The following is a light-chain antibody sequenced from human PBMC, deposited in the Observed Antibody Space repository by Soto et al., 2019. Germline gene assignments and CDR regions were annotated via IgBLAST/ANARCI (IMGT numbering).Light chain of an antibody. CDR2: KAS. V-gene: IGKV1-5*03. J-gene: IGKJ1*01. CDR1: QTIRNW. Sequence: IPMTESPSTLSASVGARAPITCRASQTIRNWLAWYQQTPGKAPKLLSYKASTLERAVPSMFRCSGSETEFTLTIIGLQPEDFDTYYCQQYESYSQTFGQGTNVDIK. CDR3: QQYESYSQT.